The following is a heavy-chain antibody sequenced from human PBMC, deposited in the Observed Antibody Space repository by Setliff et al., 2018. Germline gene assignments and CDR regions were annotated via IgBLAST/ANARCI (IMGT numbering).Heavy chain of an antibody. D-gene: IGHD3-10*01. V-gene: IGHV3-7*01. CDR3: TRDHVYGSQYYYYYYGMDV. CDR1: GFTFSSYW. Sequence: GGSLRLSCAASGFTFSSYWMSWVRQAPGKGLEWVANIKQDGSEKYYVDSVKGRFTISRDNAKNSLYLQMNSLRAEDTAVYYCTRDHVYGSQYYYYYYGMDVWGQGTTVTVSS. J-gene: IGHJ6*02. CDR2: IKQDGSEK.